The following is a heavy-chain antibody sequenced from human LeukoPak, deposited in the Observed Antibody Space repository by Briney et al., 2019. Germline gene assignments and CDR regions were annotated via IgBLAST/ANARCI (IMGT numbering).Heavy chain of an antibody. J-gene: IGHJ4*02. V-gene: IGHV3-30*18. CDR1: GFTFSSYG. CDR3: AKDPYYYDSSGYLD. D-gene: IGHD3-22*01. Sequence: GVLRLSCAASGFTFSSYGMHWVRQAPGKGLEWVAVISYDGSNKYYADSVKGRFTISRDNSKNTLYLQMNSLRAEDTAVYYCAKDPYYYDSSGYLDWGQGTLVTVSS. CDR2: ISYDGSNK.